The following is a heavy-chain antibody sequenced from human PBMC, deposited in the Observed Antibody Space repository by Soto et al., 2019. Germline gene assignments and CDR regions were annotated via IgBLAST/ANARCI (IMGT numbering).Heavy chain of an antibody. CDR1: GGTFSSYA. CDR2: IIPIFGTA. D-gene: IGHD5-18*01. CDR3: ARDGYSYGLGYYFDY. V-gene: IGHV1-69*01. J-gene: IGHJ4*02. Sequence: QVQLVQSGAEVKKPGSSVKVSCKASGGTFSSYAISWVRQAPGQGLEWMGGIIPIFGTANYAQKVQGRVTITADESTSTAYMELGSLRSEDTAVYYCARDGYSYGLGYYFDYWGQGTLVPVSS.